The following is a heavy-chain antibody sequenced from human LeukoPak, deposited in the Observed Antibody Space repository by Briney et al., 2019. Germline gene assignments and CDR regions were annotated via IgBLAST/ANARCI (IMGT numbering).Heavy chain of an antibody. CDR1: GFTFSSYV. CDR3: ARVPVEDYMDV. Sequence: GGSLRLSCAASGFTFSSYVMHWVRQAPGKGLEWVAIISYDGSNEYYADSVKGRFTISRDNAKNSLYLQMNSLRAEDTAVYYCARVPVEDYMDVWGKGTTVTVSS. CDR2: ISYDGSNE. J-gene: IGHJ6*03. V-gene: IGHV3-30*04.